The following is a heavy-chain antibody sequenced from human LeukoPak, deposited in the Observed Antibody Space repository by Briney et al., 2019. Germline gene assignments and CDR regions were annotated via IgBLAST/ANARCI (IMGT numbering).Heavy chain of an antibody. CDR1: GYSFTNYW. CDR2: IYPVNSDI. CDR3: ARTPGSSDYRGYQYWYFDL. V-gene: IGHV5-51*01. Sequence: GESLKISCKGSGYSFTNYWVAWVRQMPGKGLEWMGMIYPVNSDIRYSPSFRGQVTISDDKSIATAYLQWSSLKASDTAIYYCARTPGSSDYRGYQYWYFDLWGRGTVVTVSS. D-gene: IGHD5-12*01. J-gene: IGHJ2*01.